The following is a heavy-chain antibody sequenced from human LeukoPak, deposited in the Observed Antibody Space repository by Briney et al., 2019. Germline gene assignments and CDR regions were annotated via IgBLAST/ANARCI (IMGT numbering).Heavy chain of an antibody. J-gene: IGHJ4*02. Sequence: PGGSLRLSCAASGFTFSLYTMNWVRQAPGKGLEWVSSITEDSSYIYYADSVKGRFTISRDNAKNSLSLQMNSLRAEDTAVYYCARHRTASDYWGQGTLVTVSS. CDR3: ARHRTASDY. CDR2: ITEDSSYI. CDR1: GFTFSLYT. V-gene: IGHV3-21*01. D-gene: IGHD3-16*02.